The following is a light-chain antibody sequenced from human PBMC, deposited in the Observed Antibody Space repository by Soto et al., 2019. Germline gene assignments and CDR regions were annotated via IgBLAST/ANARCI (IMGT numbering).Light chain of an antibody. CDR2: DAS. CDR3: QQYNSYSPVT. J-gene: IGKJ4*01. Sequence: DIQMTQSPSTLSASVGVRVTITCRASQSISSWLAWYQQKPGKAPKLLIYDASSLESGVPSRFSGSGSGTEFTLTISSLQPDDFATYYCQQYNSYSPVTFGGGTKVEIK. V-gene: IGKV1-5*01. CDR1: QSISSW.